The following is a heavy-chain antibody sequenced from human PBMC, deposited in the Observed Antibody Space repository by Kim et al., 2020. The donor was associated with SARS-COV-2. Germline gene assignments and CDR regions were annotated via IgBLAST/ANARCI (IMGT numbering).Heavy chain of an antibody. CDR1: GYSFTSYW. V-gene: IGHV5-51*01. J-gene: IGHJ4*02. CDR2: IYPGDSDT. Sequence: GESLKISCKGSGYSFTSYWIGWVRQMPGKGLEWMGIIYPGDSDTRYSPSFQGQVTISADKSISTAYLQWSSLKASDTAMYYCARLPRLFGELLHPYDYWGQGTLVTVSS. D-gene: IGHD3-10*02. CDR3: ARLPRLFGELLHPYDY.